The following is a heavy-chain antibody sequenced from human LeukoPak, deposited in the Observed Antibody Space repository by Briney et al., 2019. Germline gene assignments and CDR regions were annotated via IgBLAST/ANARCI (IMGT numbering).Heavy chain of an antibody. J-gene: IGHJ4*02. CDR3: ARHTDFWDY. CDR1: GYSINSGYY. V-gene: IGHV4-38-2*01. D-gene: IGHD3-3*01. Sequence: SETLSLTCAVSGYSINSGYYWGWIRQPPGKGLEWIGTIYRSGTTYYNSSLQSRVTISGDTSKKQFSLNLRSVTAADTAVYYCARHTDFWDYWGQGTLATVSS. CDR2: IYRSGTT.